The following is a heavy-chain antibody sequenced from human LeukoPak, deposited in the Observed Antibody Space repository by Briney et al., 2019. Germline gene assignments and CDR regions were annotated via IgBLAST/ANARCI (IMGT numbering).Heavy chain of an antibody. Sequence: ASVKVSCKASGFTFSSSAMQWVRQARGQRLEWIGWIVVGSGNTNYAQKFQERVIITRDMSTSTAYMELSSLRSEDTAVYYCAKDIPLGAFDIWGQGTMVTVSS. CDR3: AKDIPLGAFDI. V-gene: IGHV1-58*02. CDR1: GFTFSSSA. D-gene: IGHD2-21*01. J-gene: IGHJ3*02. CDR2: IVVGSGNT.